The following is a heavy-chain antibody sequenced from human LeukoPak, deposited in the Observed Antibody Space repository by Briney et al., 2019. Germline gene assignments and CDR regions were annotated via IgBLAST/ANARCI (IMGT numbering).Heavy chain of an antibody. Sequence: SVKVSCKPSGGTFSGYAISWVRQAPGQGLEWMGRIIPIFGTANYAQKFQGRVTITTDESTSTAYMELSSLRSEDTAVYYCARDPGTRVVTPGVIWLDPWGQGTLVTVSS. CDR1: GGTFSGYA. D-gene: IGHD4-23*01. CDR3: ARDPGTRVVTPGVIWLDP. V-gene: IGHV1-69*05. J-gene: IGHJ5*02. CDR2: IIPIFGTA.